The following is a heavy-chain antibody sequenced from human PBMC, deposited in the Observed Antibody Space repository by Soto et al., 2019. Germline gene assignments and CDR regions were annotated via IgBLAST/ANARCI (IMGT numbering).Heavy chain of an antibody. J-gene: IGHJ4*02. D-gene: IGHD6-13*01. CDR3: ARRSSSWYFDY. CDR2: ISGSDGST. CDR1: GFTFSSYA. V-gene: IGHV3-23*01. Sequence: EVQLLESGGGLVQPGGSLRLSCAASGFTFSSYAMNWVRQAPGKGLEWVSVISGSDGSTYYADSVKGRFTISRDNSKNPLNLQMNSLRAGGTAVYYCARRSSSWYFDYWGQGTLVTVSS.